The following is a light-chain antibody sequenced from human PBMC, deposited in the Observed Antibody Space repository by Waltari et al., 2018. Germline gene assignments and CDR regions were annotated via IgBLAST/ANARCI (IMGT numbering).Light chain of an antibody. CDR2: YGS. J-gene: IGKJ5*01. Sequence: EIVLTLSPDFQSVTPNEIVTITCRASQCIGSSIHCSQQKPDQSPKLLIKYGSLSCSGVPSRFSGSGSGTDFTVTIKSLEAEGAATYYCHQSSSLPQTFGQGTRLEMK. V-gene: IGKV6-21*01. CDR3: HQSSSLPQT. CDR1: QCIGSS.